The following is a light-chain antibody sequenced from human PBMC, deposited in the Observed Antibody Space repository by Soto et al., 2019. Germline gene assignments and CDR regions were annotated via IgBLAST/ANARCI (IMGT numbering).Light chain of an antibody. V-gene: IGKV3-20*01. J-gene: IGKJ3*01. CDR1: QSVSSSY. CDR2: GSS. CDR3: QQYCSSPFT. Sequence: EIVLTQSPCTLSFSPGERATLSCRASQSVSSSYLAWYQQKPGQAPRLLIYGSSSMANGIPDRFSGSGSGTDFTLTISRLEPEDFALYYCQQYCSSPFTFGPGTKVDIK.